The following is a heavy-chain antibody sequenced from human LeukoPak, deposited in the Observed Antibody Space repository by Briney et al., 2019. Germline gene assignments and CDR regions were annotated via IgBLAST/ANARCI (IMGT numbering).Heavy chain of an antibody. CDR1: GFTFSSYA. D-gene: IGHD1-1*01. CDR3: ARLFGGVTTFDY. CDR2: MKEDGRSI. Sequence: GGSLRLSRAASGFTFSSYAMHWVRQAPGRGLEWVASMKEDGRSINYVESVKGRFTISRDNARNSLYLQMSSLRAEDTAVYYCARLFGGVTTFDYWGQGALVTVSS. V-gene: IGHV3-7*01. J-gene: IGHJ4*02.